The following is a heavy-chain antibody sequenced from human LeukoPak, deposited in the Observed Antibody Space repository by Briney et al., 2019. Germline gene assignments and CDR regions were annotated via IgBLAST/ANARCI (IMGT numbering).Heavy chain of an antibody. D-gene: IGHD3-3*01. J-gene: IGHJ4*02. CDR2: IKQDGSEK. CDR1: GFTFSSYW. Sequence: PGGSLRLSCAASGFTFSSYWMSWVRQAPGKGLEWVANIKQDGSEKYYVDSVKGRFTISRDNAKNSLYLQMNSLRAEDTAVYYCARSLYDFWIGYYNEDYWGQGTLVTVSS. CDR3: ARSLYDFWIGYYNEDY. V-gene: IGHV3-7*01.